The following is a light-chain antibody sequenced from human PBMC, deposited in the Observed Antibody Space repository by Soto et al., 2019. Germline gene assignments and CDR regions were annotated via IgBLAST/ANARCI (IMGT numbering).Light chain of an antibody. CDR1: SSDVGSRNL. Sequence: QSVLTQPASVSGSPGQTITISCAGTSSDVGSRNLVSWYQQYPGEVPKLIIFEASQRPSGVSHRFSGSKSGSTASLTISGLQAEDEADYYCCSHANGSTYVFGTGTKATVL. V-gene: IGLV2-23*01. CDR3: CSHANGSTYV. CDR2: EAS. J-gene: IGLJ1*01.